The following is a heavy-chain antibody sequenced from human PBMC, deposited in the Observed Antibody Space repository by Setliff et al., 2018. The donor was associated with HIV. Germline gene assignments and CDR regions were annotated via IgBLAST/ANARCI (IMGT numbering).Heavy chain of an antibody. Sequence: GASVKVSCKASGYTFTSYAMNWVRQAPGQGLEWMGWINTNTGNPTYAPGFTGRFVFSVDTSVTTAYLQISSLKAEDTAVYYCARALYGDYGGDINWFDPWGQGTLVTVSS. CDR3: ARALYGDYGGDINWFDP. V-gene: IGHV7-4-1*02. CDR1: GYTFTSYA. D-gene: IGHD4-17*01. CDR2: INTNTGNP. J-gene: IGHJ5*02.